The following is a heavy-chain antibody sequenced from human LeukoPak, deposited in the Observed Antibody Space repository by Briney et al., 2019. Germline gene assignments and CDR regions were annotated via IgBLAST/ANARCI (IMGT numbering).Heavy chain of an antibody. J-gene: IGHJ4*02. V-gene: IGHV3-11*01. CDR3: ARQMTTVTPLFDY. Sequence: GGSLRLSCAVSGFIFNDHYMSWIRQAPGRGLEWVSYISSSSGTIFYADSVKGRFTISRDNADNSVSLQMSSLRADDTAVYYCARQMTTVTPLFDYWGQGTLVTVSS. CDR2: ISSSSGTI. CDR1: GFIFNDHY. D-gene: IGHD4-17*01.